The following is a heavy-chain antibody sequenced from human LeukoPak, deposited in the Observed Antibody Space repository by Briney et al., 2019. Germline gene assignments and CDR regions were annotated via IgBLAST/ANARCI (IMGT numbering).Heavy chain of an antibody. Sequence: GGSLRLSCAASGFTFSSYEMNWVRQAPGKGLEWVSYISSSGSTIYYADSVKGRFTISRDNAKNSLYLQMNSLRAEDTAVYYCARDDGEGSGSLNYMAVWGKGTTVTISS. J-gene: IGHJ6*03. CDR1: GFTFSSYE. D-gene: IGHD3-10*01. V-gene: IGHV3-48*03. CDR2: ISSSGSTI. CDR3: ARDDGEGSGSLNYMAV.